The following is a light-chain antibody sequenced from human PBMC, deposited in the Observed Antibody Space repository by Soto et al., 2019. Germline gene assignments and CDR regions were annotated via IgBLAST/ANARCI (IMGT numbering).Light chain of an antibody. CDR2: DAS. Sequence: DIQMTQSPSSLSASVGDRVTITCQASQDISNYLNWYQQKPGKAPKLLIYDASNLETGVPSRFSGSVSGTDFTSTISSLQPEDIATYYCQQYDNLSSTFGQGTRLEIK. J-gene: IGKJ5*01. CDR1: QDISNY. V-gene: IGKV1-33*01. CDR3: QQYDNLSST.